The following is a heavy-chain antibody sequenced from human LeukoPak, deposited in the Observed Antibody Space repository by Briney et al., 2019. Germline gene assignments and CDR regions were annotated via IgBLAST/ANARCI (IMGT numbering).Heavy chain of an antibody. J-gene: IGHJ4*02. CDR1: GFTFSSYA. CDR3: AKDRAKVVVMYYFDY. V-gene: IGHV3-23*01. D-gene: IGHD3-22*01. CDR2: ISGSGGST. Sequence: GGPLRLSCAASGFTFSSYAMSWVRQAPGKGLEWVSAISGSGGSTYYADSVKGRFTISRDNSKNTLYLQMNSLRAEDTAVYYCAKDRAKVVVMYYFDYWGQGTLVTVSS.